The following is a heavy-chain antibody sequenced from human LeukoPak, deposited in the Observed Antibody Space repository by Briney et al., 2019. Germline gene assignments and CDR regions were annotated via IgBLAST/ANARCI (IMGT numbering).Heavy chain of an antibody. V-gene: IGHV3-21*01. Sequence: GGSLRHSCAASGLTFSYSSMNWVRQAPGKGPEWVSSISSSTGYIYYADSVKGRFTISRDNAKNSLYLQMNSLRAEDTAVYYCARGNTAMVRSYFDYWGLGTLVTVSS. CDR1: GLTFSYSS. D-gene: IGHD5-18*01. CDR2: ISSSTGYI. CDR3: ARGNTAMVRSYFDY. J-gene: IGHJ4*02.